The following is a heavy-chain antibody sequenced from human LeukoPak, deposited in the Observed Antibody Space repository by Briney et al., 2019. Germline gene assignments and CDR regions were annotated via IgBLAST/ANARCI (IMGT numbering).Heavy chain of an antibody. J-gene: IGHJ6*04. D-gene: IGHD3-10*01. CDR3: ARAGLWFGELLSQYYYYYGMDV. V-gene: IGHV1-69*13. CDR1: GGTFRSCA. CDR2: IIHMFGTA. Sequence: ASVKVSCKPSGGTFRSCAIIRVRQAPGPGLEGMGDIIHMFGTADNAQKFQGRVTLTAYESMSTAYMELSSLRSEDTAVYYCARAGLWFGELLSQYYYYYGMDVWGKGTTVTVSS.